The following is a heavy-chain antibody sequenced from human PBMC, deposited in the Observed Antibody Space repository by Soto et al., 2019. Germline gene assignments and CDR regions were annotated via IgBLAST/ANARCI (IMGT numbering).Heavy chain of an antibody. CDR3: ASTIGDCSSTSCYPFYFDY. D-gene: IGHD2-2*01. CDR2: ISTGGSTI. Sequence: PGGSLRLSCTASGFTFRAYYMNWIRQAPGKGLEWVSYISTGGSTIFYADSVKGRFTISRDNDKNSLSLQMDSLRADDTAVYYCASTIGDCSSTSCYPFYFDYWGQGTLVTVSS. J-gene: IGHJ4*02. CDR1: GFTFRAYY. V-gene: IGHV3-11*01.